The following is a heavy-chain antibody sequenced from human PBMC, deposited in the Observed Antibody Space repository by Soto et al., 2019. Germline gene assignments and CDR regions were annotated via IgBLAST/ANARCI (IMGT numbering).Heavy chain of an antibody. D-gene: IGHD2-15*01. V-gene: IGHV1-69*02. Sequence: SVKVSCKASGGTFSSYTISWVRQAPGQGLEWMGRIIPILGIANYAQKFQGRVTITADKSTSTAYMELSSLRSEDTAVYYCASFGGYCSGGSCYSGYLDYWGQGTLVTVSS. CDR3: ASFGGYCSGGSCYSGYLDY. CDR1: GGTFSSYT. CDR2: IIPILGIA. J-gene: IGHJ4*02.